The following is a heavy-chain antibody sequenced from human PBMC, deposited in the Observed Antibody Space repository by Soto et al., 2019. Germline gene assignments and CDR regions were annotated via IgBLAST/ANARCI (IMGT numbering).Heavy chain of an antibody. CDR3: ARYPADVYSSSSGWFDP. Sequence: ASVKVSCKASGYTFTSYGISWVRQAPGQGLEWLGWIRAYNGNTNYAEKFQGRVTMTTDTSTRTAYKELRSLRSNDTAVYYSARYPADVYSSSSGWFDPWGQGTLVTVS. J-gene: IGHJ5*02. V-gene: IGHV1-18*04. CDR1: GYTFTSYG. D-gene: IGHD6-6*01. CDR2: IRAYNGNT.